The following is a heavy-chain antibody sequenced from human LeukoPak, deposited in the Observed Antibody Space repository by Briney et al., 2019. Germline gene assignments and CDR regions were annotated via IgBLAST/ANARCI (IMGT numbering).Heavy chain of an antibody. CDR2: IYSGGST. D-gene: IGHD5-24*01. V-gene: IGHV3-53*01. Sequence: PGGSLRLSCAASGITVSSNYMSWVRQAPGKGLEWVSVIYSGGSTYYADSVKGRFTISRDNSKNTLYLQMNSLRAEDTAVYYCARAEKYYYYGMDVWGQGTTVTVSS. CDR3: ARAEKYYYYGMDV. CDR1: GITVSSNY. J-gene: IGHJ6*02.